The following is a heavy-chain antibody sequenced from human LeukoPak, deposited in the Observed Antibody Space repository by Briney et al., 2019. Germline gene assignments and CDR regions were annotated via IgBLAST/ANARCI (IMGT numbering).Heavy chain of an antibody. D-gene: IGHD3-10*01. Sequence: SETLSLTCTVSGCSINSYYWGWIRQPPGKGLEWIGNIFYSGSTYYGPSLKSRLTISLDTSRNQFSLKLNSVTAADTAVYYCAKSNGYGLIDIWGQGTMVTVSS. CDR2: IFYSGST. CDR1: GCSINSYY. J-gene: IGHJ3*02. CDR3: AKSNGYGLIDI. V-gene: IGHV4-59*12.